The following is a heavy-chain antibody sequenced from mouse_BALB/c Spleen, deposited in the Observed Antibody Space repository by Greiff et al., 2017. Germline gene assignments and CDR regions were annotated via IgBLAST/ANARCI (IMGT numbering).Heavy chain of an antibody. CDR1: GFNIKDYY. CDR2: IDPENGDT. D-gene: IGHD3-1*01. J-gene: IGHJ4*01. CDR3: NALGLPLYYAMDY. V-gene: IGHV14-4*02. Sequence: VQLQQSGAELVRSGASVKLSCTASGFNIKDYYMHWVKQRPEQGLEWIGWIDPENGDTEYAPKFQGKATMTADTSSNTAYLQISSLTSEDTAVYYCNALGLPLYYAMDYWGQGTSVTVSS.